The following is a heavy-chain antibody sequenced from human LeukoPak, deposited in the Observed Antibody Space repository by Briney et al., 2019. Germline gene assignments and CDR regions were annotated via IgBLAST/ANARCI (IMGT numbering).Heavy chain of an antibody. J-gene: IGHJ6*02. CDR2: ISYDGSNK. Sequence: GRSLRLSCAASGLTFSSYGMHWVRQAPGKGLEWVAVISYDGSNKYYADSVKGRFTISRDNSKNTLYLQMNSLRAEDTAVYYCAKATVTNYYYYGMDVWGQGTTVTVSS. D-gene: IGHD4-17*01. V-gene: IGHV3-30*18. CDR3: AKATVTNYYYYGMDV. CDR1: GLTFSSYG.